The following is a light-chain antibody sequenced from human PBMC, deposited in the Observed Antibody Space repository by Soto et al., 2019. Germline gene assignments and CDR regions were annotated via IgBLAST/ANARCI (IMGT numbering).Light chain of an antibody. V-gene: IGLV2-8*01. CDR3: NSYAGSNNWV. CDR1: SSDVGGYNY. J-gene: IGLJ3*02. CDR2: EVS. Sequence: QSALTQRASVSGSPGQSITISCTGTSSDVGGYNYVSWYQQHPGKAPKLMIYEVSKRPSGVPDRFSGSKSGNTASLTVSGLQAEDEADYYCNSYAGSNNWVFGGGTKLTVL.